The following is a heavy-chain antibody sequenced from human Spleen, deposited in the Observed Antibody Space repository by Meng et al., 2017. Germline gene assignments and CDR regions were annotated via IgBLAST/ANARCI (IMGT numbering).Heavy chain of an antibody. Sequence: QGQLQESGPGLVKPSQTLSLTCTVSGGSISSGGYYWSWIRQHPGKGLEWIGEINHSGSTNYNPSLESRATISVDTSQNNLSLKLSSVTAADSAVYYCARGPTTMAHDFDYWGQGTLVTVSS. CDR1: GGSISSGGYY. D-gene: IGHD4-11*01. CDR2: INHSGST. J-gene: IGHJ4*02. V-gene: IGHV4-31*03. CDR3: ARGPTTMAHDFDY.